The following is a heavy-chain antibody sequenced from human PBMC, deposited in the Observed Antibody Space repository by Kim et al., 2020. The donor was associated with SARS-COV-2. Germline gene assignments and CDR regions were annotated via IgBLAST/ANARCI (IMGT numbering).Heavy chain of an antibody. Sequence: GGSLRLSCAASGFTFSSYSMNWVRQAPGKGLEWVSSISSSSSYIYYADSVKGRFTISRDNAKNSLYLQMNTLRAEDTAVYYCARGPWAGRDGYNCVDYWGQGTLVTVSS. D-gene: IGHD5-12*01. CDR2: ISSSSSYI. V-gene: IGHV3-21*01. CDR3: ARGPWAGRDGYNCVDY. J-gene: IGHJ4*02. CDR1: GFTFSSYS.